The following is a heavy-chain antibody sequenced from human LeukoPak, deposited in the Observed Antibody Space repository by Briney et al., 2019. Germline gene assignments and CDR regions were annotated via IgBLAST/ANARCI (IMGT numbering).Heavy chain of an antibody. Sequence: PGGSLRLSCVVSGFTHGSYAMSWVRQAPGKGLEWVSAISGSGGSTYYADSVKGRFTISRDNSKNTLYLQMNSLRAEDTAVYYCAKRPSYYYDSSGYPHYYGMDVWGQGTTVTVSS. CDR2: ISGSGGST. D-gene: IGHD3-22*01. V-gene: IGHV3-23*01. CDR1: GFTHGSYA. CDR3: AKRPSYYYDSSGYPHYYGMDV. J-gene: IGHJ6*02.